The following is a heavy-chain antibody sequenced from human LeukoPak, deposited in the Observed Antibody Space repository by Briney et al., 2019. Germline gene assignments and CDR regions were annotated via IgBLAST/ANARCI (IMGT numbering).Heavy chain of an antibody. Sequence: PGGSLRLSCAASGFTFSSYWMSWVRQAPGKGLEWVANIKQDGSEKYYVDSVKGRFTISRDNAKNSLYLQMNSLRAEDTAVYYCARESKIYSRSSPYFDYWGQGTLVTVSS. CDR1: GFTFSSYW. CDR2: IKQDGSEK. D-gene: IGHD6-6*01. J-gene: IGHJ4*02. V-gene: IGHV3-7*03. CDR3: ARESKIYSRSSPYFDY.